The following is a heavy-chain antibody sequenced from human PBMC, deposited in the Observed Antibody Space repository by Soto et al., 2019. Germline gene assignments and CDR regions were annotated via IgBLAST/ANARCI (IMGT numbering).Heavy chain of an antibody. V-gene: IGHV2-5*02. CDR2: IFWDDDK. CDR3: SYRRGVAVSGFEE. Sequence: QITLKESGPSLVKPTQTLTLTCTFSGFSLDSPGVAVGWIRQPPGESLEWLAVIFWDDDKRYRPSVKSRLTITKDTSKNQVVLTMSDMDTVDTATDYCSYRRGVAVSGFEEWGQGTLVTVPS. J-gene: IGHJ4*02. D-gene: IGHD6-19*01. CDR1: GFSLDSPGVA.